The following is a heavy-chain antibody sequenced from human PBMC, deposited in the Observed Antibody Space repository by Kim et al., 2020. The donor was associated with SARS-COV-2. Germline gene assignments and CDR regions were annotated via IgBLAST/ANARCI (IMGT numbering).Heavy chain of an antibody. CDR2: ISYDGSHK. Sequence: GGSLRLSCAASGFSFHTFTMHWVRQAPGKGLEWVAVISYDGSHKYYADSVKGRITISRDNSKNTVSLQMNSLRGDDTAVYYCARGMSGANSGSDSWGQGTLVTVSS. CDR3: ARGMSGANSGSDS. V-gene: IGHV3-30*04. J-gene: IGHJ5*01. CDR1: GFSFHTFT. D-gene: IGHD1-26*01.